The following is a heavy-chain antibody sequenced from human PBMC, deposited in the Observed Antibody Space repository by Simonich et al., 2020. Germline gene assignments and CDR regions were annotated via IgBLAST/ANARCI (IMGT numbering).Heavy chain of an antibody. CDR2: INPNSGGK. Sequence: QVQLVQSGAEVKKPGASVKVSCKASGYTFTGYYMHWVRQAPGQGLEWMGGINPNSGGKNYAQKFQGRVTRTRDTAISTAYMERSRLRSDDTAVYYCARGALTGDYYYMDVWGKGTTVTVSS. V-gene: IGHV1-2*02. D-gene: IGHD7-27*01. CDR1: GYTFTGYY. CDR3: ARGALTGDYYYMDV. J-gene: IGHJ6*03.